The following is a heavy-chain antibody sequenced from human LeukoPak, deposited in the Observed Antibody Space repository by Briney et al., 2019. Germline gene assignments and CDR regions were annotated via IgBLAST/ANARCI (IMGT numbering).Heavy chain of an antibody. CDR1: AYTFTSYG. V-gene: IGHV1-18*04. J-gene: IGHJ4*02. CDR2: ISTNNGNT. Sequence: ASVKVSCKASAYTFTSYGISWVRQAPGQGLEWMGWISTNNGNTNYAQKFQDRVTMTTDTSTSTAYMELRNLRSDDTAVYYCARGRWALGYCSGDSCYQFDYWGQGTLVTVSS. CDR3: ARGRWALGYCSGDSCYQFDY. D-gene: IGHD2-15*01.